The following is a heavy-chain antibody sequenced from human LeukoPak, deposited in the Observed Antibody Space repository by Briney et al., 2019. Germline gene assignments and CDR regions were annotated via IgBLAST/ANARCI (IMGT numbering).Heavy chain of an antibody. D-gene: IGHD4-17*01. CDR2: IWDDGSEK. J-gene: IGHJ6*03. V-gene: IGHV3-33*01. Sequence: GTSLRLSCAASGFTFSSYGMHWVRQAPGKGLEWVAVIWDDGSEKYYADSVKGRFSISRDNSKNTLYLQVNSLRAEDTAVYYCARRGGDYYYYYMDVWGKGTTVTVSS. CDR1: GFTFSSYG. CDR3: ARRGGDYYYYYMDV.